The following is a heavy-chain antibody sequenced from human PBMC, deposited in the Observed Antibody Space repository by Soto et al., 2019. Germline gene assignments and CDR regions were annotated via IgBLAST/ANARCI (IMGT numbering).Heavy chain of an antibody. CDR3: ARGGAKTRTWPIMVRGVRFDD. V-gene: IGHV4-34*01. J-gene: IGHJ4*02. Sequence: SETLSLTCAVYGGSFSGYYWSWIRQPPGKGLEWIGEINHSGSTNYNPSLKSRVTISVDTSKNQFSLKLSSVTAADTAVYYCARGGAKTRTWPIMVRGVRFDDWGQGTLVTGSS. D-gene: IGHD3-10*01. CDR1: GGSFSGYY. CDR2: INHSGST.